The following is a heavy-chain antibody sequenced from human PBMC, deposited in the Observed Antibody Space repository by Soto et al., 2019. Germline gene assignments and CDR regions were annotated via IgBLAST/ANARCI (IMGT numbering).Heavy chain of an antibody. Sequence: GASVKVSCKASGGTFSSYTISWVRQAPGQGLEWMGRIIPILGIANYAQKFQGRVTITADKSTSTAYMELSSLRSEDTAVYYCARSYYYDSSGYQRGGNFQHWGQGTLVTVSS. CDR3: ARSYYYDSSGYQRGGNFQH. CDR2: IIPILGIA. CDR1: GGTFSSYT. D-gene: IGHD3-22*01. J-gene: IGHJ1*01. V-gene: IGHV1-69*02.